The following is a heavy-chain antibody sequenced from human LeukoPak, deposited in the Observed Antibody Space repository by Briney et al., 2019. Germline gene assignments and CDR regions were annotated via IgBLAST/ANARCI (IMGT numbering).Heavy chain of an antibody. CDR3: ARISSTVVITGDY. D-gene: IGHD3-22*01. CDR2: IIPIFGTA. V-gene: IGHV1-69*06. J-gene: IGHJ4*02. Sequence: ASVKVSCKASGGTFSSYAISWVRQAPGQGLEWMGGIIPIFGTANYAQKFQGRVTITADKSTSTAYMELSSLRSEDTAVYYCARISSTVVITGDYWGQGTLVTVSS. CDR1: GGTFSSYA.